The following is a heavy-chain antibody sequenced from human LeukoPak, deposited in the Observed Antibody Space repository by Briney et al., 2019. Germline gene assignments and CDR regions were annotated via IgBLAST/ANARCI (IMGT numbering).Heavy chain of an antibody. D-gene: IGHD3-9*01. J-gene: IGHJ4*02. V-gene: IGHV3-23*01. CDR2: ISGSGYST. CDR1: GFTFSSYA. CDR3: ARGGYDILTGYRPYFFDY. Sequence: GGSLRLSCAASGFTFSSYAMSCVRHAPGKGLEWVSAISGSGYSTYYADSVQGRFTVSTDNAKNSLYLQMNSLRAEDTAMYYCARGGYDILTGYRPYFFDYWGQGTLVTVSS.